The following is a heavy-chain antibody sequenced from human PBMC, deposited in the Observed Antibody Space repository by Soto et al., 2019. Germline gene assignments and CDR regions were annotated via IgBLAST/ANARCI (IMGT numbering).Heavy chain of an antibody. V-gene: IGHV1-18*04. CDR3: VRAPLDYYSADYFDN. Sequence: GASVKVSCKASGYTFTSYGISWVRQAPGQGLEWMGWISAYNGNTNYAQKLQGRVTMTRDNSITTAYMELSSLRSEDTAVYYCVRAPLDYYSADYFDNWGQGTLVTVSS. D-gene: IGHD2-21*01. CDR1: GYTFTSYG. CDR2: ISAYNGNT. J-gene: IGHJ4*02.